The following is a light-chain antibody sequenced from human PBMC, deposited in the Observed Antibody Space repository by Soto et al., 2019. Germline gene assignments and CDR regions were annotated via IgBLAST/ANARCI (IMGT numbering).Light chain of an antibody. Sequence: DTQMTQSPSSLYASVGDRVTMTCRASQGINNWLAWYQKKPGEVPKSLISAAFNLQSGDPSRFSGSRSRTDFTLTISSLQPEDFAPYYFQQYTSYPLTFGGGTKVEI. CDR3: QQYTSYPLT. J-gene: IGKJ4*01. CDR1: QGINNW. CDR2: AAF. V-gene: IGKV1D-16*01.